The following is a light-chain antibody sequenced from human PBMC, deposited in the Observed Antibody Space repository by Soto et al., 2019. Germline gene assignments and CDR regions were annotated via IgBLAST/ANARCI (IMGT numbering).Light chain of an antibody. CDR1: QSVRPK. CDR3: QQYNNWRRT. J-gene: IGKJ1*01. CDR2: GAS. V-gene: IGKV3D-15*01. Sequence: EVVLTQPPGTLSLSAGEEATLFCSASQSVRPKLAWYQQGAGQAPRVRMYGASNRATGIPDRFSGSGSGTDFTLTISRQEPEEFAVYYCQQYNNWRRTFGQGTKV.